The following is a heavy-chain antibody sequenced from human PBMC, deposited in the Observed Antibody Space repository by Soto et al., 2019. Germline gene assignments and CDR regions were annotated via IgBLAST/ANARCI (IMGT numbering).Heavy chain of an antibody. D-gene: IGHD1-26*01. J-gene: IGHJ3*02. CDR3: ARETEWQIAVGATYGAFDI. CDR1: GFTFSNYW. CDR2: INSDGSST. V-gene: IGHV3-74*01. Sequence: GGSLRLSCAAFGFTFSNYWVHWVRQAPGKGLVWVSRINSDGSSTIYADSVKGRFTISRDNAKNSLYLQMNSLRAEDTAVYYCARETEWQIAVGATYGAFDIWAQRTMVTVSS.